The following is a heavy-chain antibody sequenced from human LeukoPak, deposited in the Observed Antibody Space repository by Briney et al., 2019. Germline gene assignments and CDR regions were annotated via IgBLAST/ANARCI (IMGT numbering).Heavy chain of an antibody. V-gene: IGHV3-49*04. CDR3: SREPTQQWVYSGTDV. CDR1: GLTFCDHA. J-gene: IGHJ6*02. Sequence: GGSLRLSRTASGLTFCDHAMSWVRHGPGRGLEWGGFIRSKVYGGTTEYAASAKGRFTISRDDTKSIAYLQMNILTPEDTAVYYCSREPTQQWVYSGTDVGGQGTTVIVSS. D-gene: IGHD5-18*01. CDR2: IRSKVYGGTT.